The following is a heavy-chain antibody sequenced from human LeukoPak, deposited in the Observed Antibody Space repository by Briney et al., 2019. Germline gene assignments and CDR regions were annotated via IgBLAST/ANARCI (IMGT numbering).Heavy chain of an antibody. D-gene: IGHD4-17*01. J-gene: IGHJ4*02. CDR3: ARDTGYGDSAHFDY. CDR2: MFYSGTT. Sequence: SSETLSLTCTVSSDSLSRSSWSSIRQSPGGGLEWIGYMFYSGTTNHNPSLKGRVTMSMVTSKDQFSLSLSSVTAADTAVYYCARDTGYGDSAHFDYWGQGTLVTVSS. V-gene: IGHV4-4*08. CDR1: SDSLSRSS.